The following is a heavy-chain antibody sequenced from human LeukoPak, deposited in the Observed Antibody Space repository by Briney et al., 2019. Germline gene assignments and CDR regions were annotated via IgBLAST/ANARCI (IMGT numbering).Heavy chain of an antibody. V-gene: IGHV1-69*13. Sequence: ASVKVSCKASGGTFSIYAISWVRQAPGQGLERMGGIIPIFGTANYAQKFQGRVTITADESTSTAYMELSSLRSEDTAVYYCATNGEYYYDSSGYYPSALDYWGQGTLVTASS. CDR3: ATNGEYYYDSSGYYPSALDY. D-gene: IGHD3-22*01. CDR2: IIPIFGTA. CDR1: GGTFSIYA. J-gene: IGHJ4*02.